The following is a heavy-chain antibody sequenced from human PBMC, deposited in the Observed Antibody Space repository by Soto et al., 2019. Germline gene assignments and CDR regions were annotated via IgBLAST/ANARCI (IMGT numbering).Heavy chain of an antibody. D-gene: IGHD3-3*01. V-gene: IGHV3-66*01. CDR3: ARVPRTIFGVVES. J-gene: IGHJ5*01. CDR2: IYSGGST. Sequence: GGSRRRSCAASGISLSSNYMSWVRQAPGKGLEWVSVIYSGGSTYYADSVKGRFTISRDNSKNTLSLQMNSLRAEDTAVYYCARVPRTIFGVVESWG. CDR1: GISLSSNY.